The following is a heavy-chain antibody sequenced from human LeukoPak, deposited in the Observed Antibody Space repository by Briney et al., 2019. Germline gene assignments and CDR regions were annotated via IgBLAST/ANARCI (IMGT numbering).Heavy chain of an antibody. CDR2: ISPNSGGT. D-gene: IGHD6-6*01. V-gene: IGHV1-2*02. CDR3: ARDYSSSPPRTFDY. Sequence: AASVKVSCKASGYTFTAYYIHWVRQAPGQGLEWMGWISPNSGGTNYAPKFQGRVTMTRDTSISTAYMELSSLRSDDTAVYYCARDYSSSPPRTFDYWGRGTLATVSS. CDR1: GYTFTAYY. J-gene: IGHJ4*02.